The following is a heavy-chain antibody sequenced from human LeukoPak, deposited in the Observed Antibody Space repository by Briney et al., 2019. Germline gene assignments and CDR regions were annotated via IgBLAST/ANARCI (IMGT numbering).Heavy chain of an antibody. CDR1: GFTVSSTY. CDR2: IYKDGKI. Sequence: GGSLRLSCAASGFTVSSTYMSWVRQAPGKGLEWVSVIYKDGKIYYIDSVKGRFAISRDTSKNTLYLQMNSLRVEDTAVYYCASRHCSGGDCYFAGADPFDHWGQGTLVTVSS. J-gene: IGHJ4*02. V-gene: IGHV3-53*01. D-gene: IGHD2-21*01. CDR3: ASRHCSGGDCYFAGADPFDH.